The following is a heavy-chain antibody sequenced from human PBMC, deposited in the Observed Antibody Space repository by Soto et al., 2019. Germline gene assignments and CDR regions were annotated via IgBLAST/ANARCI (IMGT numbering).Heavy chain of an antibody. CDR1: GFTFSSYW. J-gene: IGHJ6*02. Sequence: EGSLRLSCAASGFTFSSYWMSWVRQAPGKGLEWVANIKQDGSEKYYVDSVKGRFTISRDNAKNSLYLQMNSLRAEDTAVYYCARDKSIFGDIGYGMDVWGQGTTVTVSS. D-gene: IGHD3-3*01. CDR2: IKQDGSEK. CDR3: ARDKSIFGDIGYGMDV. V-gene: IGHV3-7*05.